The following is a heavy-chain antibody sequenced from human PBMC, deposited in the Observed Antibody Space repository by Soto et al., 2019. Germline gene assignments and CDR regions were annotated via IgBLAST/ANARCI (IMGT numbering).Heavy chain of an antibody. CDR3: AREDSIIIPAVSDF. J-gene: IGHJ4*02. D-gene: IGHD2-2*01. CDR1: GFTFNNYG. CDR2: VSKSDYT. V-gene: IGHV3-21*04. Sequence: GGSLRLSCVVSGFTFNNYGINWVRQAPGKGLEWVSTVSKSDYTYYSDSVKGRFTISRDNSKNTVSLQMNTLRAEDTAVYYCAREDSIIIPAVSDFWGQGTLVTVSS.